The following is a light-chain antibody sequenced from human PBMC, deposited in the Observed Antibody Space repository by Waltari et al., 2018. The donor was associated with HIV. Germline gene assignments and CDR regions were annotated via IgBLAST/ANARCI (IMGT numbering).Light chain of an antibody. CDR3: GTWDTSVSAGV. J-gene: IGLJ3*02. CDR1: SSQVGTDF. Sequence: QSVLTQPPSVSAAPGQKVTISCSGSSSQVGTDFVSWYQHLPGAAPKLLIYDNDKRPSGISDRFSGSKSGTSATLGITGLQTGDEADYYCGTWDTSVSAGVFGGGTKLTVL. V-gene: IGLV1-51*01. CDR2: DND.